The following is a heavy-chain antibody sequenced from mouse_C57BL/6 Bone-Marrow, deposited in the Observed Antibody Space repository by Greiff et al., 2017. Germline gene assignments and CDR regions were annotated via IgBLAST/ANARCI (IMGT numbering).Heavy chain of an antibody. V-gene: IGHV14-4*01. Sequence: EVQRVESGAELVRPGASVKLSCTASGFNIKDDYMHWVKQRPEQGLEWIGWIDPENGDTEYASKFQGKATITADTSSNTAYLQLSSLTSEDTAVYYCTTRPYFDDWGQGTTLTVSS. CDR2: IDPENGDT. CDR1: GFNIKDDY. J-gene: IGHJ2*01. CDR3: TTRPYFDD.